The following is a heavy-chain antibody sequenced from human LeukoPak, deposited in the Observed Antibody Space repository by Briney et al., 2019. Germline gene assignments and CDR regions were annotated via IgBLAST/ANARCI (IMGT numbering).Heavy chain of an antibody. Sequence: ASVKVSCKASGYTFTSYYMHWVRQVPGQGLEWMGIINPSGDSTSYAQKFQGRVTMTRDTSTSTVYMELSSLRSEDTAVYYCARAQGKRGFDPWGQGTLVTVSS. V-gene: IGHV1-46*01. CDR1: GYTFTSYY. J-gene: IGHJ5*02. CDR3: ARAQGKRGFDP. CDR2: INPSGDST.